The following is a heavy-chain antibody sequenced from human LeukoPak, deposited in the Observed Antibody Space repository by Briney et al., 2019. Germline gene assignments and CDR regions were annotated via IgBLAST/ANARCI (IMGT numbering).Heavy chain of an antibody. V-gene: IGHV3-74*01. CDR3: ARGPNSNWSGLDF. J-gene: IGHJ4*02. CDR1: GFSFSGHW. Sequence: GGSLRLSCTASGFSFSGHWMHWARQLPGKGLVWVSRISPTGSTTSYADSVKGRFTVSRDNAKNTLYLQMNNLRAEDTAVYYCARGPNSNWSGLDFWGQGTLLTVSS. D-gene: IGHD6-6*01. CDR2: ISPTGSTT.